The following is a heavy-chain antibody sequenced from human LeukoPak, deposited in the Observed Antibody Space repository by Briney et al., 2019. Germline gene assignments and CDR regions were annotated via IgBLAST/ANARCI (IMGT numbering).Heavy chain of an antibody. CDR3: ARVVVAHFDY. J-gene: IGHJ4*02. Sequence: SETLSLTCAVYGGSSSGYYWSWIRQPPGKGLEWIGEINHSGSTNYNPSLKSRVTISVDTSKNQFSLKLSSVTAADTAVYYCARVVVAHFDYWGQGTLVTVSS. CDR1: GGSSSGYY. CDR2: INHSGST. V-gene: IGHV4-34*01. D-gene: IGHD3-22*01.